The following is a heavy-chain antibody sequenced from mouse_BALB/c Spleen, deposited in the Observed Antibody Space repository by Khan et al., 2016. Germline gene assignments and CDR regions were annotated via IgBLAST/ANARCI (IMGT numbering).Heavy chain of an antibody. V-gene: IGHV5-4*02. D-gene: IGHD2-4*01. CDR1: GFTFSDSY. J-gene: IGHJ3*01. CDR3: AREGLRRGFAY. Sequence: EVELVESGGGLVKPGGSLKLSCAASGFTFSDSYMYWVRQTPEKRLEWVATISDGGSYTYYPDSVKGRFTISRDNAKNNLYLQMSSLKSEDTAMYYGAREGLRRGFAYWGQGTLVTVSA. CDR2: ISDGGSYT.